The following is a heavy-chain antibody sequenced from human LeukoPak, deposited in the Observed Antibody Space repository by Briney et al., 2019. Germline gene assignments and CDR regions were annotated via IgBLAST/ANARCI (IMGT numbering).Heavy chain of an antibody. Sequence: GGSLRLSCAASGFTFSSYAMSWVRQAPGKGLEWVAVISYDGSNKYYADSVKGRFTISRDNSKNTLYLQMNSLRAEDTAVYYCAREDDYGDYNWFDPWGQGTLVTVSS. V-gene: IGHV3-30-3*01. CDR1: GFTFSSYA. D-gene: IGHD4-17*01. CDR3: AREDDYGDYNWFDP. CDR2: ISYDGSNK. J-gene: IGHJ5*02.